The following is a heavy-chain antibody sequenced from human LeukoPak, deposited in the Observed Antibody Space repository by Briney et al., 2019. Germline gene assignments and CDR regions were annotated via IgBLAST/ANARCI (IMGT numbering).Heavy chain of an antibody. Sequence: PSETLSLTCTVSGGSISSGGYYWRWIRQHPGKGLEWIGYIYYSGSTYYNPSLKSRVTMSVGTSKSQFSLKLSSVTAADTAVYYCARATYASSVDYWGQGTLVTVSS. CDR1: GGSISSGGYY. CDR3: ARATYASSVDY. V-gene: IGHV4-31*03. D-gene: IGHD6-19*01. J-gene: IGHJ4*02. CDR2: IYYSGST.